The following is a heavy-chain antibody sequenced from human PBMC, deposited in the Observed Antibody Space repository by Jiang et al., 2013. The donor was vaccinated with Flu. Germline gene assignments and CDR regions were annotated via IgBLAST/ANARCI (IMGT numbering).Heavy chain of an antibody. CDR1: GIDFRTTW. Sequence: QLLESGGGLVKPGGSLRLSCGVSGIDFRTTWWSWVRQGPGRGLEWLARIKSERDGGTIDYIAPVKGRFTISRDDSEDTVFPYINNLKPEDTGTYYCTTEPRFWGRGTAVTVSS. V-gene: IGHV3-15*01. J-gene: IGHJ3*01. CDR3: TTEPRF. CDR2: IKSERDGGTI.